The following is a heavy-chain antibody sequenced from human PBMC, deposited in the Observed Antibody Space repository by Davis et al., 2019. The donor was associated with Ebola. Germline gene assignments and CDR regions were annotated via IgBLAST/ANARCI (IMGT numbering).Heavy chain of an antibody. D-gene: IGHD3-22*01. V-gene: IGHV3-23*01. J-gene: IGHJ4*02. CDR3: AKDRNPTPITMIVVVTLFDY. CDR1: GFTFSSYA. Sequence: PGGSLRLSCAASGFTFSSYAMSWVRQAPGKGLEWVSAISGSGGSTYYADSVKGRFTISRDNSKNTLYLQMNSLRAEDTAVYYCAKDRNPTPITMIVVVTLFDYWGQGTLVTVSS. CDR2: ISGSGGST.